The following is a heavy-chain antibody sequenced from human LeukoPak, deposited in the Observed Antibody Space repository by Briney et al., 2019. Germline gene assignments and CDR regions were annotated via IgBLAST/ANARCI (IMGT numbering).Heavy chain of an antibody. V-gene: IGHV1-24*01. D-gene: IGHD5-24*01. J-gene: IGHJ4*02. Sequence: ASVKVSCTVSGYTLTELSMHWVRQAPGKGLEWMGGFDPEDGETIYAQKFQGRVTMTEDTSTDTAYMELSSLRSEDTAVYYCATLVLTPRWLHPEYYFDYWGQGTLVTVSS. CDR1: GYTLTELS. CDR3: ATLVLTPRWLHPEYYFDY. CDR2: FDPEDGET.